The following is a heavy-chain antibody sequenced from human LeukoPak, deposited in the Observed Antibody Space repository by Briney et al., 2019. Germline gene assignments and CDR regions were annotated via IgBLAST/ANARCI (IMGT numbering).Heavy chain of an antibody. J-gene: IGHJ4*02. D-gene: IGHD5-18*01. V-gene: IGHV3-30-3*01. CDR3: ARDRGSYSYGYGFDY. CDR1: GFTFSSYA. Sequence: PGRSLRLSCAASGFTFSSYAMHWVRQAPGKGLEWVAVISYDGSNKYYADSVKGRFTISRDNSKNTLYLQMNSLRAEDTAVYYCARDRGSYSYGYGFDYWGQGTLVTVSS. CDR2: ISYDGSNK.